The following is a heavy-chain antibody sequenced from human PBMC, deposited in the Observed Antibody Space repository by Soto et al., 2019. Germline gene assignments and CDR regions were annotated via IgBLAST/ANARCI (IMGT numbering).Heavy chain of an antibody. CDR3: AREWLKARDFES. D-gene: IGHD5-12*01. Sequence: GGSLRLSCAASGFTFSSYGMHWVRQAPGKGLEWVAVIWYDGSNKYYADSVKGRFTISRDNSKNTLYLQMNSLRAEDTAVYYCAREWLKARDFESWGQGTMVTV. V-gene: IGHV3-33*01. J-gene: IGHJ3*02. CDR1: GFTFSSYG. CDR2: IWYDGSNK.